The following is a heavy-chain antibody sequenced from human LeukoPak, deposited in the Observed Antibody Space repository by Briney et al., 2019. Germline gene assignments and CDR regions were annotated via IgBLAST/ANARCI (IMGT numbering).Heavy chain of an antibody. J-gene: IGHJ6*03. Sequence: PSETLSLTCTVSGGSVSSSSYYWGWIRQPPGKGLEWIGSIYYSGSTYYNPSLKSRVTISVDKSKNQFSLKLSSVTAADTAVYYCARERDCGGDCYGRGYYYYMDVWGKGTTVTVSS. CDR1: GGSVSSSSYY. CDR3: ARERDCGGDCYGRGYYYYMDV. CDR2: IYYSGST. D-gene: IGHD2-21*02. V-gene: IGHV4-39*07.